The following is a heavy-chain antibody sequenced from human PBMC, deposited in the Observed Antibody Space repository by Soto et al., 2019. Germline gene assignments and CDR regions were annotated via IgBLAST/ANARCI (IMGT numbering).Heavy chain of an antibody. D-gene: IGHD3-9*01. CDR2: IYIGGST. J-gene: IGHJ4*01. CDR1: GGTITTYY. Sequence: PSETVPLTSTVSGGTITTYYGSWIRQPAGEGLEWIGRIYIGGSTNYNPSLRSRVTVSVDMSKNQFSLKLSSVTAAETTVYYCARGPRPSGQFCLDYW. V-gene: IGHV4-4*07. CDR3: ARGPRPSGQFCLDY.